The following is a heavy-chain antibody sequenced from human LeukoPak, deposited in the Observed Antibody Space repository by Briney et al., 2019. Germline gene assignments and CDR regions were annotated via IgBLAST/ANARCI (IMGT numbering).Heavy chain of an antibody. CDR1: GYTFTTYG. D-gene: IGHD3-3*01. CDR3: ARDEGLEWLHYYMDV. CDR2: ISAYNGNT. J-gene: IGHJ6*03. Sequence: ASVKVSCKASGYTFTTYGISWVRQAPGQGLEWMGWISAYNGNTNYAQKLQGRVTMTTDTSTSTAYMELRSLRSDDTAVYYCARDEGLEWLHYYMDVWGKGTTVTVSS. V-gene: IGHV1-18*01.